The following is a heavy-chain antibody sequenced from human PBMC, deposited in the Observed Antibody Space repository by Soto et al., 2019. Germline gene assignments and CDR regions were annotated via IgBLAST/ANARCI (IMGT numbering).Heavy chain of an antibody. Sequence: GGSLRLSCAASGFTFSSYGMHWARQAPGKGLEWVAVIWYDGSNKYYADSVKGRFTISRDNSKNTLYLQMNSLRAEDTAVYYCARGPPQYYYDSSGYYGYWGQGTLVTVSS. J-gene: IGHJ4*02. V-gene: IGHV3-33*01. CDR2: IWYDGSNK. D-gene: IGHD3-22*01. CDR3: ARGPPQYYYDSSGYYGY. CDR1: GFTFSSYG.